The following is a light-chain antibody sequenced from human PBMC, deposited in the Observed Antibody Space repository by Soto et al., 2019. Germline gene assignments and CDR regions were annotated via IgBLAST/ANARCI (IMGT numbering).Light chain of an antibody. Sequence: VLTQSPATVSLSPGETATLSCRASQSVDRYVAWYQQKLGQAPRLLIYDAYTRATGVGDRFTGSGSATDFGLTITSLAPEDFAVYYCQQRGKWPSTFGPGTKVEMK. CDR2: DAY. J-gene: IGKJ2*02. CDR1: QSVDRY. V-gene: IGKV3-11*01. CDR3: QQRGKWPST.